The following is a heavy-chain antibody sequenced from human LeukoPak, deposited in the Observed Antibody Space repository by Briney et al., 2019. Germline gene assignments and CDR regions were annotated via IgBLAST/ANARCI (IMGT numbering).Heavy chain of an antibody. J-gene: IGHJ4*02. CDR2: INWTGNSS. Sequence: GGSLRLSCAASGFSFDDSGMSWVRQVPGKRLEWVSGINWTGNSSAYGDTVKGRFTISRDSAKKSLYLQMNSLRAEDTALYYCARGDVDYYDSRGYSPLDYWGQGTLVTVSS. CDR3: ARGDVDYYDSRGYSPLDY. V-gene: IGHV3-20*04. CDR1: GFSFDDSG. D-gene: IGHD3-22*01.